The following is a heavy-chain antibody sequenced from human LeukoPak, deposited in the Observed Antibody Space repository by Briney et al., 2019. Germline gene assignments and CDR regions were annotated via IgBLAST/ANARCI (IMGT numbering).Heavy chain of an antibody. Sequence: PSETLSLTCAVYGGSFSGYYWSWIRQPPGKGLEWIGEINHSGSTNYNPSLKSRVTISVDTSKNQFSLKLSSVTAADTAVYYCAREDPRGQAGTDYWGQGTLVTVSS. D-gene: IGHD6-13*01. CDR2: INHSGST. J-gene: IGHJ4*02. CDR1: GGSFSGYY. V-gene: IGHV4-34*01. CDR3: AREDPRGQAGTDY.